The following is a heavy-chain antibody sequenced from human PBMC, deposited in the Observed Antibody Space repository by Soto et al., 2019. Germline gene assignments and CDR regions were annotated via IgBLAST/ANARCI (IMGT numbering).Heavy chain of an antibody. J-gene: IGHJ5*02. V-gene: IGHV3-11*01. CDR1: GFTFSDYY. D-gene: IGHD6-6*01. CDR2: ISSSGSTI. CDR3: ASGRKGPNSIAARLDWFDP. Sequence: PGGSLRLSCAASGFTFSDYYMSWIRQAPGKGLEWVSYISSSGSTIYYADSVKGRFTISRDNTKTSLYLQMNSLRAEDTAVYYCASGRKGPNSIAARLDWFDPWGQGTLVTVPS.